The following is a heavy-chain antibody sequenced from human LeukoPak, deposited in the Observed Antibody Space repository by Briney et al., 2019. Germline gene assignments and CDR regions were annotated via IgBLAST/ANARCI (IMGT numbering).Heavy chain of an antibody. J-gene: IGHJ4*02. V-gene: IGHV3-74*01. CDR3: VRDLGGRSGH. CDR1: GFIFRSNW. CDR2: INEDGSTT. D-gene: IGHD1-26*01. Sequence: GGSLRLSCAASGFIFRSNWMHWVRQAPGKGLVWVSRINEDGSTTNHADSVKGRFTISRGNVKNTLYMEMNSLRAEDTAVYYCVRDLGGRSGHWGQGTLVTVSS.